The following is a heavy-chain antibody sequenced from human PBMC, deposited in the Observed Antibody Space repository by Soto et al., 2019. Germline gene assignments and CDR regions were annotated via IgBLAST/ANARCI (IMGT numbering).Heavy chain of an antibody. Sequence: PGGSLRLSCAASGFTFSSYAMSWVRQAPGKGLEWVSAISGSGGSTYYADSVKGRFTISRDNSKNTLYLQMNSLRAEDTAVYYCAREIQLWTYYYYYGMDVWGQGTTVTVSS. CDR2: ISGSGGST. D-gene: IGHD5-18*01. V-gene: IGHV3-23*01. J-gene: IGHJ6*02. CDR1: GFTFSSYA. CDR3: AREIQLWTYYYYYGMDV.